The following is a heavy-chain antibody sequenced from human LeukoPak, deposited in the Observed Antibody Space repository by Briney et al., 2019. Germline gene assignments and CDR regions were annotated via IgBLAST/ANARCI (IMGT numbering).Heavy chain of an antibody. CDR1: GGSISSSKYY. CDR2: IYYSGST. CDR3: AREIGIAAAGSYFDY. Sequence: SETLSLICTVSGGSISSSKYYWGWIRQPPGKGLEWIGSIYYSGSTYYNPSLKSRVTISVDRSKNQFSLKLSSVTAADTAVYYCAREIGIAAAGSYFDYWGQGTLVTVSS. D-gene: IGHD6-13*01. V-gene: IGHV4-39*07. J-gene: IGHJ4*02.